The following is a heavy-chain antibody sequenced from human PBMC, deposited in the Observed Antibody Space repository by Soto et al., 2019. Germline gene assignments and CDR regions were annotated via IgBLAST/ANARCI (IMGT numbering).Heavy chain of an antibody. J-gene: IGHJ3*02. CDR1: GFSFSSHW. Sequence: EVQLVESGGGLVQPGGSLRLSCAASGFSFSSHWMSWVRQAPGRGLEWVANIRQDGGEEHYLDSVKGRFTLSRDNAKNSLYLQMNGLRGDDTAVYYCAKSEGYSFDIRGQGTMVTVSS. D-gene: IGHD1-1*01. V-gene: IGHV3-7*01. CDR2: IRQDGGEE. CDR3: AKSEGYSFDI.